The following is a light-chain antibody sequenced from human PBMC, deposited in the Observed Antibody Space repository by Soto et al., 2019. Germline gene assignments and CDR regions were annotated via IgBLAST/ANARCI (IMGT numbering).Light chain of an antibody. CDR1: QSMSSY. Sequence: DIQMTQSPSSLSASVGDRVTITCRASQSMSSYLNWYQQKPGKAPKLLIYAASSLQSGVPSRFSGSGSGTDFTLTISSLQPEDFATYYCQQSYSYPWTFGQGTKVDIK. J-gene: IGKJ1*01. V-gene: IGKV1-39*01. CDR3: QQSYSYPWT. CDR2: AAS.